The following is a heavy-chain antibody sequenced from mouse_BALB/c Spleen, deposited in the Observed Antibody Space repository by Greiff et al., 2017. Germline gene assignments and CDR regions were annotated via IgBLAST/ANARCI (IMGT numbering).Heavy chain of an antibody. CDR2: ISSGSSTI. Sequence: EVMLVESGGGLVQPGGSRKLSCAASGFTFSSFGMHWVRQAPEKGLGWVAYISSGSSTIYYADTVKGRFTISRDNPKNTLFLQMTSLRSEDTAMYYCARGPLTYFDYWGQGTTLTVSS. CDR3: ARGPLTYFDY. CDR1: GFTFSSFG. D-gene: IGHD4-1*01. V-gene: IGHV5-17*02. J-gene: IGHJ2*01.